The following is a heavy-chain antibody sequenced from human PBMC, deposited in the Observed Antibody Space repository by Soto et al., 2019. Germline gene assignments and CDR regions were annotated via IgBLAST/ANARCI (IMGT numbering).Heavy chain of an antibody. V-gene: IGHV4-39*01. J-gene: IGHJ4*02. Sequence: SETLSLTCTVSGGSISSSSYYWGWIRQPPGKGLEWIGSIYYSGSTYYNPSLKSRVTISVDTSKNQFSLKLSSVTAADTAVYYCARLDSSGWQGEFDYWGQGTLVTVSS. CDR1: GGSISSSSYY. D-gene: IGHD6-19*01. CDR3: ARLDSSGWQGEFDY. CDR2: IYYSGST.